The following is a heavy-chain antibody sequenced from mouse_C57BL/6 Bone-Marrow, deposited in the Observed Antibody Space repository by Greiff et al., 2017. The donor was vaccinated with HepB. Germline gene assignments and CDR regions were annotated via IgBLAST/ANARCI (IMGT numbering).Heavy chain of an antibody. J-gene: IGHJ3*01. D-gene: IGHD5-1*01. V-gene: IGHV2-2*01. CDR2: IWSGGST. Sequence: VQLVESGPGLVQPSQSLSITCTVSGFSLTSYGVHWVRQSPGKGLEWLGVIWSGGSTDYNAAFISRLSISKDNSKSQVFFKMNSLQADDTAIYYCARGGEYPGFAYWGQGTLVTVSA. CDR3: ARGGEYPGFAY. CDR1: GFSLTSYG.